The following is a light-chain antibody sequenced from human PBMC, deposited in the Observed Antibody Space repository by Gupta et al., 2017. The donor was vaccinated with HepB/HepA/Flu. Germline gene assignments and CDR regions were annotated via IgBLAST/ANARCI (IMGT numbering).Light chain of an antibody. Sequence: IQMTQPPSTLSASVGDRVTITCRASQSISSWLAWYQQKPGKAPKLLIYKASSLESGVPSRFSGSGSGTEFTLTISSLQPDDFATYYCQQYNSYSPLTFGGGTKVEIK. CDR2: KAS. V-gene: IGKV1-5*03. CDR1: QSISSW. J-gene: IGKJ4*01. CDR3: QQYNSYSPLT.